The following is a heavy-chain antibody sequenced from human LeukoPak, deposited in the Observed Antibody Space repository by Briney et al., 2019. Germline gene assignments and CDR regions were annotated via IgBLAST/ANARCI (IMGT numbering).Heavy chain of an antibody. Sequence: SLRLSCAASGFTFSSYAMSWVRQAPGKGLEWVSAISGSGGSTYYADSVKGRFTISRDDSRNTLYLQMNSLRGDDTAVYYCAKDVGKWESLHFFDYWGQGTLVTVSS. D-gene: IGHD1-26*01. J-gene: IGHJ4*02. CDR1: GFTFSSYA. CDR2: ISGSGGST. V-gene: IGHV3-23*01. CDR3: AKDVGKWESLHFFDY.